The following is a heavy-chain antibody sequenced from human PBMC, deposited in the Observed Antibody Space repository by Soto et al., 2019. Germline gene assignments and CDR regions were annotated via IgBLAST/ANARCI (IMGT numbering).Heavy chain of an antibody. V-gene: IGHV1-8*01. CDR1: GYTFTSYD. D-gene: IGHD5-18*01. J-gene: IGHJ4*02. CDR3: ARATQYSIQYQLDY. Sequence: ASVKVSCKASGYTFTSYDINWVRQATGQGLEWMGWMNPNSGNTGYAQKFQGRVTMTRNTSISTAYMELSSLRSEDTAVYYCARATQYSIQYQLDYWGQGTLVTVSS. CDR2: MNPNSGNT.